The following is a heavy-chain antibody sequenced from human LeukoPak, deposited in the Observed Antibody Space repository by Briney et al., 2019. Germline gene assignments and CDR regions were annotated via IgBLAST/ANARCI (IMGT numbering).Heavy chain of an antibody. Sequence: GGSLRLSCAASGFTFSTYWMTWVRQAPGKGLEWVANIKQDVSEKYYADSVKGRFTISRDNSKNTLYLQMNSLRAEDTAVYYCARVALGYSSGWYGGGHFDYWGQGTLVTVSS. CDR3: ARVALGYSSGWYGGGHFDY. D-gene: IGHD6-19*01. CDR2: IKQDVSEK. J-gene: IGHJ4*02. V-gene: IGHV3-7*01. CDR1: GFTFSTYW.